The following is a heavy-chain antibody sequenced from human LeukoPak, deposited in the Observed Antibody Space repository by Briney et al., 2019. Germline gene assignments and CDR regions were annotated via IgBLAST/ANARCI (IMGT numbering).Heavy chain of an antibody. Sequence: SETLSLTCAVSGYSISSGYYWGWIRQPPGQGLEWIGSIYHSGSTYYNPSLKSRVTISVDTSKNQFSLKLSSVTAADTAVYYCARRGYCSSTSCYMWFDPWGQGTLVTVSS. V-gene: IGHV4-38-2*01. CDR3: ARRGYCSSTSCYMWFDP. CDR2: IYHSGST. D-gene: IGHD2-2*02. CDR1: GYSISSGYY. J-gene: IGHJ5*02.